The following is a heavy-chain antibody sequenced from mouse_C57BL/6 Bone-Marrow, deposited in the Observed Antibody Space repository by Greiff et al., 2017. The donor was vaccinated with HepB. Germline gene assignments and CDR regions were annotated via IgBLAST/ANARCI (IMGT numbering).Heavy chain of an antibody. D-gene: IGHD2-10*02. CDR2: ILPGSGST. CDR1: GYTFTGYW. V-gene: IGHV1-9*01. Sequence: QVQLQQSGAELMKPGASVKLSCKATGYTFTGYWIEWVKQRPGHGLEWIGEILPGSGSTTYNEKFKGKATFTADTSSNTAYMQLSSLTTEDSAIYYCAREPYGNFYWYFDVWGTGTTVTVSS. CDR3: AREPYGNFYWYFDV. J-gene: IGHJ1*03.